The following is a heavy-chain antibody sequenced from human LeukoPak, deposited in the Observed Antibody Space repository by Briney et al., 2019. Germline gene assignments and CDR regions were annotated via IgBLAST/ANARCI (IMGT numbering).Heavy chain of an antibody. CDR1: GFTFSSYG. J-gene: IGHJ6*02. CDR3: ARERGSGWYYYGMDV. CDR2: IWYDGSNK. Sequence: GGSLRLSCAASGFTFSSYGMHWVRQAPGKGLEWVAVIWYDGSNKYYADSVKGRFTISRDNSKNTPYLQMNSLRAEDTAVYYCARERGSGWYYYGMDVWGQGTTVTVSS. D-gene: IGHD6-19*01. V-gene: IGHV3-33*08.